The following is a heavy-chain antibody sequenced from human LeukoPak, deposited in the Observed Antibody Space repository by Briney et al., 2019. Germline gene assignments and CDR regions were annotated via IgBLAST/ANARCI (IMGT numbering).Heavy chain of an antibody. J-gene: IGHJ4*02. CDR2: IGISSGNT. CDR1: GFSFGDYS. CDR3: ARDYKYAFDN. Sequence: PGGSLRLSCAASGFSFGDYSMNWVRQAPGKGLEWISYIGISSGNTYYADSVKGRFTISGDKARDSLYLQMNSLRAEDTAVYYCARDYKYAFDNWGQGTLVTVSS. D-gene: IGHD5-24*01. V-gene: IGHV3-48*01.